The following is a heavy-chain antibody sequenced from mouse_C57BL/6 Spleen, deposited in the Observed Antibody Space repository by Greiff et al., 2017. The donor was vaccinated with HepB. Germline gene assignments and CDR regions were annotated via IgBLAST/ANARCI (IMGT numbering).Heavy chain of an antibody. CDR1: GYTFTSYW. D-gene: IGHD4-1*01. CDR3: ARSTPNWDGYYYAMDY. V-gene: IGHV1-59*01. J-gene: IGHJ4*01. CDR2: IDPSDSYT. Sequence: VQLQQPGAELVRPGTSVKLSCKASGYTFTSYWMHWVKQRPGQGLEWIGVIDPSDSYTNYNQKFKGKATLTVDTSSSTAYMQLSSLTSEDSAVYYCARSTPNWDGYYYAMDYWGQGTSVTVSS.